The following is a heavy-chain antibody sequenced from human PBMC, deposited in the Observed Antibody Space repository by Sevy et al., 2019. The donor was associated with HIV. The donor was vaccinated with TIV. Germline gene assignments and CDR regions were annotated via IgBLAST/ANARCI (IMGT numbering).Heavy chain of an antibody. D-gene: IGHD3-3*01. CDR3: ARAERFLEKRGAFDI. Sequence: SETLSLTCAVSGGSISSGGYSWSWIRQLPGKGLEWIGYIYHSGSTYYNPSLKSRVTISVDRSKNQFSLKLSSVTAADTAVYYCARAERFLEKRGAFDIWGQGTMVTVSS. CDR2: IYHSGST. V-gene: IGHV4-30-2*01. CDR1: GGSISSGGYS. J-gene: IGHJ3*02.